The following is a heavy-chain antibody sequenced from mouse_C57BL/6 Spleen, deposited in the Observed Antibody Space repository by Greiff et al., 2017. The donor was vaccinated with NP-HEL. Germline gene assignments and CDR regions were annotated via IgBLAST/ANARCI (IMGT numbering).Heavy chain of an antibody. CDR2: IWSGGST. Sequence: VMLVESGPGLVQPSQSLSITCTVSGFSLTSYGVHWVRQSPGKGLEWLGVIWSGGSTDYNAAFISRLSISKDNSKSQVFFKMNSLQADDTAIYYCARKVYGNYEMDYWGQGTSVTVSS. V-gene: IGHV2-2*01. J-gene: IGHJ4*01. CDR1: GFSLTSYG. D-gene: IGHD2-1*01. CDR3: ARKVYGNYEMDY.